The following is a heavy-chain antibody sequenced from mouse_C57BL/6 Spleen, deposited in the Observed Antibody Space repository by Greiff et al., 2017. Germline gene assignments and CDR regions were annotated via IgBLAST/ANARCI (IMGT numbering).Heavy chain of an antibody. CDR2: IDPSDSET. Sequence: VQLQQPGAELVRPGSSVKLSCKASGYTFTSYWMHWVKQRPIQGLEWIGNIDPSDSETNYNQKFKDKATLTVDKSSSTAYMQLSSLTSEDSAVYYCAREDYGGYYYAKDYWGQGTSVTVSS. J-gene: IGHJ4*01. CDR3: AREDYGGYYYAKDY. CDR1: GYTFTSYW. D-gene: IGHD1-1*02. V-gene: IGHV1-52*01.